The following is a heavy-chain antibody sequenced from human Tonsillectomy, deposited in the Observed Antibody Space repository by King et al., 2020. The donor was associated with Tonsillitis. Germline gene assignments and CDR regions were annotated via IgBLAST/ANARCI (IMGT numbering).Heavy chain of an antibody. CDR2: ISGSGGST. J-gene: IGHJ3*02. V-gene: IGHV3-23*04. CDR3: AKDSGSGSPRIGAFDI. CDR1: GFTFRSYA. Sequence: VQLVESGGGLVQPGGSLRLSCAASGFTFRSYAMSWVRQAPGKGLEWVSTISGSGGSTYYADSVKGRFTISRDNSKNTLYLQMDSLGAEDTAVYYCAKDSGSGSPRIGAFDIWGQGTMVIVSS. D-gene: IGHD3-10*01.